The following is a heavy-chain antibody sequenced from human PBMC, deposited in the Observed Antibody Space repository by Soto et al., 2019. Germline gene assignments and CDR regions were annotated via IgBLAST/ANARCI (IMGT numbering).Heavy chain of an antibody. V-gene: IGHV3-15*01. CDR3: TTLTPLGGWLLRPDLSLLDY. CDR1: GFTFSNAW. CDR2: IKSKTDGGTT. J-gene: IGHJ4*02. D-gene: IGHD3-22*01. Sequence: GGSLRLSCAASGFTFSNAWMSWVRQAPGKGLEWVGRIKSKTDGGTTDYAAPVKGRFTISRDDSKNTLYLQMNSLKTEDTAVYYCTTLTPLGGWLLRPDLSLLDYWGQGTLVTVSS.